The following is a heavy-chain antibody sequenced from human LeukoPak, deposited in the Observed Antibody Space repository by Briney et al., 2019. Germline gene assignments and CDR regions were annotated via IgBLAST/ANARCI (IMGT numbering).Heavy chain of an antibody. Sequence: GASVKVSCKASGYTFTGYYMHWVRQAPGQGLEWMGWINPNSGGTNYAQKFQGRVTITADESTSTAYMELSSLRSEDTAVYYCARDSQGNIDYWGQGTLVTVSS. D-gene: IGHD4-23*01. CDR1: GYTFTGYY. CDR3: ARDSQGNIDY. V-gene: IGHV1-2*02. J-gene: IGHJ4*02. CDR2: INPNSGGT.